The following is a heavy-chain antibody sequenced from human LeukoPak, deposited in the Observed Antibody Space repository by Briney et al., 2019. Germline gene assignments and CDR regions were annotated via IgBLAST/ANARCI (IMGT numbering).Heavy chain of an antibody. CDR3: ARVRWYYGSGSYYDY. V-gene: IGHV4-34*01. D-gene: IGHD3-10*01. CDR1: GGSFSGYY. J-gene: IGHJ4*02. Sequence: SETLSLTCAVYGGSFSGYYWSWIRQPPGKGLEWIGEINHSGSTNYNPSLKSRVTISVDTSKNQFSLKLSSVAAADTAVYYCARVRWYYGSGSYYDYWGRGTLVTVSS. CDR2: INHSGST.